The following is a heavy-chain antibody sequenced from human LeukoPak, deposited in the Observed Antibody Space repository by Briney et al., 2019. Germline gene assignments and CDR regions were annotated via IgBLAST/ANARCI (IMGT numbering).Heavy chain of an antibody. CDR1: GLTFSNAW. D-gene: IGHD6-19*01. J-gene: IGHJ6*02. Sequence: PGGSLRLSCAASGLTFSNAWMSWVRQAPGKGLEWVGRIKSKTDGGTTDYAATVKVRFTISRDDSKNTLYLQMNSLKTEDTAVYYCTTAYSSGWYYYYYYGMDVWGQGTTVTVSS. CDR2: IKSKTDGGTT. V-gene: IGHV3-15*01. CDR3: TTAYSSGWYYYYYYGMDV.